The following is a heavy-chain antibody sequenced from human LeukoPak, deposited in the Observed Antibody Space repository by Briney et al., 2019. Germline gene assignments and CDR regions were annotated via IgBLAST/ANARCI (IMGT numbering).Heavy chain of an antibody. CDR3: ARGLIGTLYY. V-gene: IGHV4-34*01. CDR1: GGSFSDYY. Sequence: SETLSLTCAVYGGSFSDYYWSWIRQPPGKGLEWIGEINHSGSTNYNPSLKSRVTISVDTSKNQFSLKLSSVTAADTAVYYCARGLIGTLYYWGQGTLVTVSS. CDR2: INHSGST. J-gene: IGHJ4*02. D-gene: IGHD1-20*01.